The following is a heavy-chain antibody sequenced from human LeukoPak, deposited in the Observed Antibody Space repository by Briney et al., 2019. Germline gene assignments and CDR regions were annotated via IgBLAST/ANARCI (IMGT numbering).Heavy chain of an antibody. D-gene: IGHD5-12*01. CDR3: TTADIVATLNDAFDI. CDR2: IKSKTDGGTT. V-gene: IGHV3-15*01. J-gene: IGHJ3*02. Sequence: GGSLRLSCAASGFTFSNAWMSWVRQAPGKGLEWVGRIKSKTDGGTTDYAAPVQGRFTISRDDSNNTLYLQMNSLETEDTAVYYCTTADIVATLNDAFDIWGAGTMGTVSS. CDR1: GFTFSNAW.